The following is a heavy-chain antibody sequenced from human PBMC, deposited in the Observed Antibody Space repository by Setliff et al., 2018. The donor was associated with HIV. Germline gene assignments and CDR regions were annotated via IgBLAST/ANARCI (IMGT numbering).Heavy chain of an antibody. CDR1: GYSFTDHY. Sequence: VKVSCKASGYSFTDHYMHWVRQAPGQGLEWMGWINPRSGGTNYAQKFQGTVTMTRDTSINTAYMEMSRLRSDDTAVYYCAIHYVWGSYRAYYFDYWGQGTLVTVSS. CDR2: INPRSGGT. V-gene: IGHV1-2*02. D-gene: IGHD3-16*02. J-gene: IGHJ4*02. CDR3: AIHYVWGSYRAYYFDY.